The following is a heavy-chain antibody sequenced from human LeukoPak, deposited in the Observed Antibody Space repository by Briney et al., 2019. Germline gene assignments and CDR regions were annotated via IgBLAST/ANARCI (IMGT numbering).Heavy chain of an antibody. CDR1: GFSCSSFA. V-gene: IGHV3-23*01. D-gene: IGHD1-26*01. CDR3: VKSWGSTRPYYNYMAV. CDR2: IGKSGDSI. J-gene: IGHJ6*03. Sequence: GGSLRLSCAASGFSCSSFAMSWVRQGPGKGLEWVSIIGKSGDSIYYADSVKGRFTISRDDSKNTLSLQMNSLRAEDTAVYYCVKSWGSTRPYYNYMAVWGKGNSVTVSS.